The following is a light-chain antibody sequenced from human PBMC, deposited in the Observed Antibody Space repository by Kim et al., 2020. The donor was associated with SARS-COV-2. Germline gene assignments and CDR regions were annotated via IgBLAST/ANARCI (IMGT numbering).Light chain of an antibody. V-gene: IGLV2-14*03. CDR3: SSYTSSSTLL. CDR1: SSDVGGYNY. J-gene: IGLJ2*01. CDR2: DVT. Sequence: QSALTQPASLSGSPGQSITISCTGTSSDVGGYNYVSWHQQHPGKAPKVMIYDVTNRPSGVSNRFSGSKSGNTASLTISGLQAEDEADYYCSSYTSSSTLLFGGGTKLTVL.